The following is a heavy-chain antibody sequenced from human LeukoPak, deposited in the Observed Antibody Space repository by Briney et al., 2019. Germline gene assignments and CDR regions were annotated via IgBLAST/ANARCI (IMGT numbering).Heavy chain of an antibody. D-gene: IGHD3-10*01. CDR2: INPSGGST. CDR1: GYTFTDYY. J-gene: IGHJ2*01. Sequence: GSLKVSCKASGYTFTDYYMHWVRQAPGQGLEWMGIINPSGGSTSYAEKFQGRVTMTRDTSTSTVYMELSSLRSEDTAVYYCARDVSEAVRGRWYFDLWGRGTLVTVSS. V-gene: IGHV1-46*01. CDR3: ARDVSEAVRGRWYFDL.